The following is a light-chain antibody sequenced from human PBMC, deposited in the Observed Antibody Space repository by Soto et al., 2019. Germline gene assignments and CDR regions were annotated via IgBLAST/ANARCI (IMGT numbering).Light chain of an antibody. J-gene: IGLJ2*01. Sequence: QSALTQPPSASGSPGQSVTISCTGTSSDVGGYNYVSWYQQHPGKAPKLMIYEVSKRPSGVPDRFYGSKSDNTASLAVSGRQAEDEADYYCSSYAGSNNLVVFGGGTKLTVL. CDR3: SSYAGSNNLVV. CDR1: SSDVGGYNY. CDR2: EVS. V-gene: IGLV2-8*01.